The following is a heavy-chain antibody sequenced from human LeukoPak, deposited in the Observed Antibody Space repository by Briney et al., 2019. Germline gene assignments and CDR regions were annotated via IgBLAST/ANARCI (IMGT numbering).Heavy chain of an antibody. CDR2: ISSSSSYI. J-gene: IGHJ4*02. D-gene: IGHD2-15*01. CDR1: GFTFSSYS. CDR3: ARVGVVVVAATTLHFDY. Sequence: GGSLRLSCAASGFTFSSYSMNWVRQAPGKGLEWVSSISSSSSYIYYADSVKGRFTISRDNARNSLYLQMNSLRAEDTAVYYCARVGVVVVAATTLHFDYWGQGTLVTVSS. V-gene: IGHV3-21*01.